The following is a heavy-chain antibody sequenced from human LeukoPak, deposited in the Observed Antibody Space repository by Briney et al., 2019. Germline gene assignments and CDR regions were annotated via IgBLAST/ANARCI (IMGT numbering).Heavy chain of an antibody. Sequence: GGSLRLSCAASGFTFSSHYMNWVRQAPGKGLEWVSSISSSSSYIYYADSVKGRFTISRDNAKNSLYLQMDSLRAEDTAVYYCASYRRYSGLFDYWGQGTLVTVSS. V-gene: IGHV3-21*01. J-gene: IGHJ4*02. D-gene: IGHD5-12*01. CDR2: ISSSSSYI. CDR3: ASYRRYSGLFDY. CDR1: GFTFSSHY.